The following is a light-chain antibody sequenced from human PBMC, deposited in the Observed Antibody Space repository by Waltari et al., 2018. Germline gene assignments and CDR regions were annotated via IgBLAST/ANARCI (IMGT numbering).Light chain of an antibody. CDR3: QHHVRLPAT. V-gene: IGKV3-20*01. CDR2: AAS. J-gene: IGKJ1*01. Sequence: EIVLTQSPGTLSLSPGESATLSCRASQSISKYLAWYQPRPGQAPRLLIYAASNSATRIPDTFSGGGSGTDFSLTISRLEPEDFAVYYCQHHVRLPATFGQGTKVEIK. CDR1: QSISKY.